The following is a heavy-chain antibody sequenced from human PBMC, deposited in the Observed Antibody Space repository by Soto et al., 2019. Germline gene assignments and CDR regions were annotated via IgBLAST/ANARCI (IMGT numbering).Heavy chain of an antibody. CDR1: GGSFSSYG. V-gene: IGHV1-69*14. CDR2: IVPMVGSS. Sequence: QVRLVQSGAEVKKPGSSVKVSCKASGGSFSSYGVTWMRQAPGHGPEWVGGIVPMVGSSDYAQKFQGRVTITADKSTTTVYMELTKLTSRDTAVYYCGLSVTGDIYNWFDPWGQGTLVTVTS. D-gene: IGHD2-21*02. J-gene: IGHJ5*02. CDR3: GLSVTGDIYNWFDP.